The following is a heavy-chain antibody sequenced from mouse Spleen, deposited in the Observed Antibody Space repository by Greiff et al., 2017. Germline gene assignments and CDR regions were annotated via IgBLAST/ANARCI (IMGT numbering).Heavy chain of an antibody. Sequence: VQVVESGPGLVQPSQSLSITCTVSGFSLTSYGVHWVRQSPGKGLEWLGVIWSGGSTDYNAAFISRLSISKDNSKSQVFFKMNSLQANDTAIYYCARNRELPRRGYFDYWGQGTTLTVSS. CDR3: ARNRELPRRGYFDY. D-gene: IGHD1-1*01. J-gene: IGHJ2*01. V-gene: IGHV2-2*02. CDR1: GFSLTSYG. CDR2: IWSGGST.